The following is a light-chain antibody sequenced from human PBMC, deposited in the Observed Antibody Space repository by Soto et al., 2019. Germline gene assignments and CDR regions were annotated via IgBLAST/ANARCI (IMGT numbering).Light chain of an antibody. CDR1: QSVGSY. Sequence: EIVLTQSPATLSLSPGERATLSCRASQSVGSYLAWYQQKPGQAPRLLIYDASNRATDIPARFSGSGLGTDFTLTISSLQSEDSAVYYCQQYNDWPLTFGGGTKVEIK. CDR2: DAS. CDR3: QQYNDWPLT. V-gene: IGKV3-11*01. J-gene: IGKJ4*01.